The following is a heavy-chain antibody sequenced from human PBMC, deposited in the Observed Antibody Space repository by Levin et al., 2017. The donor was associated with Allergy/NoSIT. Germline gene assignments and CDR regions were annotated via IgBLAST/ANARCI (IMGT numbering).Heavy chain of an antibody. CDR2: ISGTGGST. V-gene: IGHV3-23*01. D-gene: IGHD1-1*01. CDR1: GFTFTSYA. J-gene: IGHJ4*02. Sequence: GGSLRLSCAASGFTFTSYAMSWVRQAPGKGLEWVSGISGTGGSTYYADSVKGRFTISRDSSKNTLYLQMNSLRGEDTAVYSCAKQLKHFDSWGQGTLVTVSS. CDR3: AKQLKHFDS.